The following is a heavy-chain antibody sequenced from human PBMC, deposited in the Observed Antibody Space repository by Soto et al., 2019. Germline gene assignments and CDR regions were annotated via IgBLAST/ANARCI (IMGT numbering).Heavy chain of an antibody. V-gene: IGHV3-23*01. CDR3: AKAVLGVAVAGTVDY. J-gene: IGHJ4*02. CDR1: GFTFSTYA. Sequence: EVQLLESGGGLVQPGGSLRLSCAASGFTFSTYAMSWVRQTPGKGLEWVSAISGSGSSTYHADSVKGRFTISRDNSKNTLYLQMDSLRAEDTAIYYCAKAVLGVAVAGTVDYWGQRTLVTVSS. D-gene: IGHD6-19*01. CDR2: ISGSGSST.